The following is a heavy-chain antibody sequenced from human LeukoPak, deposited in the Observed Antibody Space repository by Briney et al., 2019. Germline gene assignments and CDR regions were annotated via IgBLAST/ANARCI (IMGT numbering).Heavy chain of an antibody. V-gene: IGHV4-61*02. Sequence: SETLSLACTVSGGSISSGSYYWSWIRQPARKGLEWIGRIYTSGSTNYNPSLKSRVTISVDTSKNQFSLKLSSVTAADTAVYYCARDGNDYGDYARDYWGQGTLVTVSS. J-gene: IGHJ4*02. CDR1: GGSISSGSYY. CDR3: ARDGNDYGDYARDY. D-gene: IGHD4-17*01. CDR2: IYTSGST.